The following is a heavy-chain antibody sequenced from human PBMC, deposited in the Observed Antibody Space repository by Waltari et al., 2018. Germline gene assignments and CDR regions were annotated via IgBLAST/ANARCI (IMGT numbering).Heavy chain of an antibody. J-gene: IGHJ4*02. Sequence: EVQLVETGGGLIQPGGSLRLSCAASGFTVSNYYMRWVRQAPGKGLEWVSVIYTDGTTDYADSVRGRFIISRDNSKNTLYLQMNSLRAEDTAVYYCARATRGSGTYYDYFDYWGQGTLVTVSS. CDR1: GFTVSNYY. CDR2: IYTDGTT. V-gene: IGHV3-53*02. D-gene: IGHD3-10*01. CDR3: ARATRGSGTYYDYFDY.